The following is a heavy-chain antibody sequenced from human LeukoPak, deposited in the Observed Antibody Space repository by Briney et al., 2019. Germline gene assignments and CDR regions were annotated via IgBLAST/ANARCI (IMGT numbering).Heavy chain of an antibody. CDR1: GFTFSSYA. D-gene: IGHD1-26*01. CDR2: ISGSGGST. J-gene: IGHJ4*02. V-gene: IGHV3-23*01. CDR3: AKGNGIVGARGRLYLEYYFDY. Sequence: GGSLRLSCAASGFTFSSYAMSWVRQAPGKGLEWVSAISGSGGSTYYADSVKGRFTISRDNSKNTLYLQMNSLRAEDTAVYYCAKGNGIVGARGRLYLEYYFDYWGQGTLVTVSS.